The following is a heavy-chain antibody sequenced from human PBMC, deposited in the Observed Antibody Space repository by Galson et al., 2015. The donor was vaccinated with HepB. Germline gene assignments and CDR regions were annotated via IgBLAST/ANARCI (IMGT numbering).Heavy chain of an antibody. V-gene: IGHV3-23*01. CDR1: GFTFSSYA. Sequence: SLRLSCAASGFTFSSYAMSWVRQAPGKGLEWVSVISGSGGSTYNADSAKGRFTISRDNSKNTLYLQMNSLRAEDTAVYYCAKDSSRNKNGMDVWGQGTTVTVSS. CDR2: ISGSGGST. CDR3: AKDSSRNKNGMDV. D-gene: IGHD2/OR15-2a*01. J-gene: IGHJ6*02.